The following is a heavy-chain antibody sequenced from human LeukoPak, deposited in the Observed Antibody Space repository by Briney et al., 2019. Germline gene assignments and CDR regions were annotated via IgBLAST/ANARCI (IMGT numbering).Heavy chain of an antibody. V-gene: IGHV3-23*01. CDR2: ISGSGGST. Sequence: GGSLRLSCAASGFTFSSYAMSWVRQAPGKGLEWVSAISGSGGSTYYADSVKGRFTISRDNSKNTLYLQMNSLRAEDTAVYYCAKGAAAGPFDSAKNQDYWGQGTLVTVSS. J-gene: IGHJ4*02. CDR3: AKGAAAGPFDSAKNQDY. D-gene: IGHD6-13*01. CDR1: GFTFSSYA.